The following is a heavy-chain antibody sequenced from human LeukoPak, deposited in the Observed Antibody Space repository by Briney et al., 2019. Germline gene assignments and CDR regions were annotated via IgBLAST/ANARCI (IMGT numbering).Heavy chain of an antibody. Sequence: ASVKVSCKTSGYNFNSHHVHWVRQAPGQGLEWMGVKFSHDDSTSNAQKFQGRVTMTGDTSTSTVYMELSSLRSEDTAVYYCATDSAGLYDYGYFDYWGQGTLVTVSS. CDR1: GYNFNSHH. CDR3: ATDSAGLYDYGYFDY. CDR2: KFSHDDST. J-gene: IGHJ4*02. V-gene: IGHV1-46*02. D-gene: IGHD4-17*01.